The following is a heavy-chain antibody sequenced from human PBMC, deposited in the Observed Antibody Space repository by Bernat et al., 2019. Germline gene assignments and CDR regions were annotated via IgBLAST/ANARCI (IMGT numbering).Heavy chain of an antibody. CDR1: GFIFSSYG. CDR2: IWWDASNT. Sequence: QAQLVESGGRVVQPGTSLRLSCEASGFIFSSYGMHWVRQAPGKGLEWVGVIWWDASNTHYSDAVRGRFIISRDDSKNTLFLQMNSLRGDDTAIYYCAREGWSTLAAAGTGADYWGQGTLVSVSS. CDR3: AREGWSTLAAAGTGADY. J-gene: IGHJ4*02. D-gene: IGHD6-13*01. V-gene: IGHV3-33*01.